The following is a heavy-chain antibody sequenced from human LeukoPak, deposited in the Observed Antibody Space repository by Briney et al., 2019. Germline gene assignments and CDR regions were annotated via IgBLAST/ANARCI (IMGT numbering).Heavy chain of an antibody. CDR2: IYYSGST. Sequence: PSETLSLTCTVSGGSISSYYWSWIRQPPGKGLEWIGYIYYSGSTNYNPSLKSRVTISVDTSKNQFSLKLSSVTAADTAVYYCARVGPISSIAVRDFDYWGQGTLVTVSS. J-gene: IGHJ4*02. D-gene: IGHD6-6*01. CDR3: ARVGPISSIAVRDFDY. CDR1: GGSISSYY. V-gene: IGHV4-59*08.